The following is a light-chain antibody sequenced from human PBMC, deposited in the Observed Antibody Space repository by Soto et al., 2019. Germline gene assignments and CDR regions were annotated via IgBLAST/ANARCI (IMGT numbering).Light chain of an antibody. CDR3: QQYNDRPRT. J-gene: IGKJ1*01. CDR1: QFVITN. Sequence: ELVMTQSPATLSVSPGERATLSCRASQFVITNLSWYQQRPGQAPRLLIYGASTRAIGVPARFSGSGSGTEFTLTISSLQSEDFAVYYCQQYNDRPRTFGQGTKVDIK. V-gene: IGKV3-15*01. CDR2: GAS.